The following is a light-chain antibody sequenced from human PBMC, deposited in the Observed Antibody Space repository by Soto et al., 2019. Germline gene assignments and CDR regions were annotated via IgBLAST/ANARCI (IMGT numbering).Light chain of an antibody. J-gene: IGKJ1*01. Sequence: EFVLTQSPGTLSLSPGERATLSCRASQTVRNNYLAWYQQKPGQAPRLLIYDASSRATGIPDRFSGGGSGTDFTLTISSLQPDDFATYYCQHYNSYSEAFGQGT. CDR1: QTVRNNY. CDR2: DAS. V-gene: IGKV3-20*01. CDR3: QHYNSYSEA.